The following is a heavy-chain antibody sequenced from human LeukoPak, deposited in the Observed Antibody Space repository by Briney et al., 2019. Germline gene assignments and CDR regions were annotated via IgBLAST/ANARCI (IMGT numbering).Heavy chain of an antibody. CDR3: ARVKTYYYDR. CDR1: GGSFSGYY. D-gene: IGHD3-10*01. Sequence: PSETLSLTCAVYGGSFSGYYWSWTRQPPGKGLEWIGEINHGGGTNYNPSLKSRVTISVDTSKNQFSLKLSSVTAADTAVYYCARVKTYYYDRWGQGTMVTVSS. V-gene: IGHV4-34*01. J-gene: IGHJ3*02. CDR2: INHGGGT.